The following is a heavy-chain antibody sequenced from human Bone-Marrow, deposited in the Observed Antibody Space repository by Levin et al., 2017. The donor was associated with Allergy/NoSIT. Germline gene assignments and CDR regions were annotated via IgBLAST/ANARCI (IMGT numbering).Heavy chain of an antibody. D-gene: IGHD5-18*01. CDR2: IGTAGDT. J-gene: IGHJ3*02. CDR3: ARYNYEYNALDI. V-gene: IGHV3-13*01. Sequence: GESLKISCAASGFTFRTHDMHWVRQGTGKGLERVSTIGTAGDTYYPDSVRGRFTISRENAKNSLYLQMNGLSAGDKAVYYCARYNYEYNALDIWGQGTMVTVSS. CDR1: GFTFRTHD.